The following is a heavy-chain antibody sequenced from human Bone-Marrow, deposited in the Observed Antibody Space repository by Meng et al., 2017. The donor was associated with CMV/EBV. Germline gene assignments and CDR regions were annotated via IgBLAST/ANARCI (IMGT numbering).Heavy chain of an antibody. V-gene: IGHV3-23*03. J-gene: IGHJ3*02. D-gene: IGHD4-17*01. Sequence: GESLKISCAASGFTFSTYAMIWVRQAPGKGLEWVSVIYSGGTSTYYADSVKGRFTISRDNSKNTLYLQMNSLRAEDTAVYYCARAPVYGDYDSDAFDIWGQGTMVTVSS. CDR3: ARAPVYGDYDSDAFDI. CDR1: GFTFSTYA. CDR2: IYSGGTST.